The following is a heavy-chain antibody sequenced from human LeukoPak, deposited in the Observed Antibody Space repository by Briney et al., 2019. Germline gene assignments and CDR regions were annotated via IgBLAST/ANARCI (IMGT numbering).Heavy chain of an antibody. J-gene: IGHJ4*02. CDR2: INHSGSA. CDR3: ARARGDYYDSSGYYSAFDY. Sequence: SETLSLTCAVYGGPFSGYYWSWIRQPPGKGLEWIGEINHSGSANYNPSLKSRVTISVDMSKNQFSLKLSSATAADTAVYYCARARGDYYDSSGYYSAFDYWGQGTLVTVSS. CDR1: GGPFSGYY. V-gene: IGHV4-34*01. D-gene: IGHD3-22*01.